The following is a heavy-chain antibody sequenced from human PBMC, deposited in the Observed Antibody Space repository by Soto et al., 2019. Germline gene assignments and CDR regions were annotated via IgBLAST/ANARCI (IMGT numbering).Heavy chain of an antibody. CDR3: AHRLVGRTNWKEFHGYYFDY. V-gene: IGHV2-5*02. CDR2: IYWDDDK. CDR1: GFSLSTSGVG. J-gene: IGHJ4*02. Sequence: SGPTLVKPTQTLTLTCTFSGFSLSTSGVGVGWIRQPPGKALEWLALIYWDDDKRYSPSLKSRLTITKDTSKNQVVLTMTNMDPVDTATYYCAHRLVGRTNWKEFHGYYFDYWGQGTLVTVSS. D-gene: IGHD1-20*01.